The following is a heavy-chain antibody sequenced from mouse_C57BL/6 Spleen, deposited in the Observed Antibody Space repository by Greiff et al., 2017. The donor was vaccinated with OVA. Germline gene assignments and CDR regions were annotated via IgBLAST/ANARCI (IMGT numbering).Heavy chain of an antibody. D-gene: IGHD1-1*01. J-gene: IGHJ2*01. Sequence: QVQLQQPGAELVRPGTSVKLSCKASGYTFTSYWMHWVNQRPGQGLEWIGVIDPSDSYTNYNQKFKGKATLTVDTSSSTAYMQLSSLTSEDSAVYYCAVYYYGSSYENYGGQGTTLTVSS. CDR2: IDPSDSYT. CDR3: AVYYYGSSYENY. CDR1: GYTFTSYW. V-gene: IGHV1-59*01.